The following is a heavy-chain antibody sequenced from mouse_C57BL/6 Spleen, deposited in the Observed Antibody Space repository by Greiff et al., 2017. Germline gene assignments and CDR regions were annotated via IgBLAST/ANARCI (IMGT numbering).Heavy chain of an antibody. J-gene: IGHJ4*01. CDR3: ARSMVTTPFYAMDY. V-gene: IGHV1-61*01. CDR1: GYTFTSYW. D-gene: IGHD2-10*02. Sequence: QVQLQQPGAELVRPGSSVKLSCKASGYTFTSYWMDWVKQRPGQGLEWIGNIYPSDSETHYNQKFKDKATLTVDKSSSTAYMQLSSLTSEDSAVYYCARSMVTTPFYAMDYWGQGTSVTVSS. CDR2: IYPSDSET.